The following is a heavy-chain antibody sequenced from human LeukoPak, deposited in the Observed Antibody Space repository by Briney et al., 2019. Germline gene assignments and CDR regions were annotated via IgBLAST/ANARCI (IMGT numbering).Heavy chain of an antibody. CDR2: ISSISTII. CDR3: ARDLHSGAYNFDY. CDR1: GFAFNSFS. Sequence: GGSLRLSCAASGFAFNSFSMNWVRQAPGKGLEWVSYISSISTIIYYAGSVKGRFTISRDNAKNSLYLQMNSLRDEDTAVYYCARDLHSGAYNFDYWGQGTLVTVSS. D-gene: IGHD1-26*01. J-gene: IGHJ4*02. V-gene: IGHV3-48*02.